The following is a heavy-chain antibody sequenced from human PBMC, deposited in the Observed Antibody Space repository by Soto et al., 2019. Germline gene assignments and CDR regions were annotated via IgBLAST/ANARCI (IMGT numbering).Heavy chain of an antibody. CDR2: ISYDGSNK. Sequence: VQLVESGGGLVQPGGSLRLSCAASGFTFSSYGMHWVRQAPGKGLEWVAVISYDGSNKYYADSVKGRFTISRDNSKNTLYLQMNSLRAEDTAVYYCAKGPQYSGSYLRPIDYWGQGTLVTVSS. V-gene: IGHV3-30*18. CDR3: AKGPQYSGSYLRPIDY. J-gene: IGHJ4*02. D-gene: IGHD1-26*01. CDR1: GFTFSSYG.